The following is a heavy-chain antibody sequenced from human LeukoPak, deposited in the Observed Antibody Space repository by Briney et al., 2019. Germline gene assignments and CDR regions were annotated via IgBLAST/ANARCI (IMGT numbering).Heavy chain of an antibody. J-gene: IGHJ4*02. V-gene: IGHV3-74*01. CDR1: GFTFSSYW. CDR3: ATHCSSTSCLDY. D-gene: IGHD2-2*01. CDR2: ISSDGSST. Sequence: PGGSLGLSCAASGFTFSSYWMHWVRHAPGKGLVWVSRISSDGSSTSYADSVKGRFTISRASANNMLSLQMNSLRAEDTAVYYCATHCSSTSCLDYWGQGTLVTVSS.